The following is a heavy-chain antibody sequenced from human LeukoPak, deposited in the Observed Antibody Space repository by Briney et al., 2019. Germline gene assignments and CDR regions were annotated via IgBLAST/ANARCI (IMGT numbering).Heavy chain of an antibody. CDR1: GGSITNTHY. V-gene: IGHV4-4*02. J-gene: IGHJ4*02. CDR3: AREGGPYRPLDY. CDR2: VNLQGST. Sequence: SETLSLTCGVSGGSITNTHYWTWVRQPPGKGLEWIGEVNLQGSTNYNPSLMGRVAIAVDTSENHISLQLTSVTAADTAVYYCAREGGPYRPLDYSGQGTLVTVSS.